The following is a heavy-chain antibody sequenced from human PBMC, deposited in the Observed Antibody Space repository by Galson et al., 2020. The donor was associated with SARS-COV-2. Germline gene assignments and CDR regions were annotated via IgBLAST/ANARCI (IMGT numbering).Heavy chain of an antibody. CDR2: ISGSGGST. CDR3: AKRGYDSSGYYLRYNWFDP. CDR1: GFTFSSYA. Sequence: GGSLRLSCAASGFTFSSYAMSWVRQAPGKGLEWVSAISGSGGSTYYADSVKGRFTISRDNSKNTLYLQMNSLRAEDTAVYYCAKRGYDSSGYYLRYNWFDPWGQGTLVTVSS. V-gene: IGHV3-23*01. D-gene: IGHD3-22*01. J-gene: IGHJ5*02.